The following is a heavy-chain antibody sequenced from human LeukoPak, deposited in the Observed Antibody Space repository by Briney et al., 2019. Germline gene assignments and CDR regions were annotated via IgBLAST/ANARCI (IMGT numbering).Heavy chain of an antibody. CDR3: ARGRTYYYGSGSYRFEYFQH. Sequence: SETLSLTCAVYGGSFSGYYWSWIRQPPGKGLEWIGEINHSGNTNYNPSLKSRVTISVDTSKNQFSLKLSSVTAADTAVYYCARGRTYYYGSGSYRFEYFQHWGQGTLVTVSS. CDR2: INHSGNT. V-gene: IGHV4-34*01. CDR1: GGSFSGYY. D-gene: IGHD3-10*01. J-gene: IGHJ1*01.